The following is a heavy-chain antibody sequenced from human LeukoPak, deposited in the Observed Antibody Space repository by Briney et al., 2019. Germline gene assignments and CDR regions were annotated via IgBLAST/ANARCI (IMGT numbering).Heavy chain of an antibody. CDR1: GGSFSGYY. CDR3: AGGSRRLPWLPRAFDI. CDR2: INHSGST. D-gene: IGHD3-22*01. Sequence: SETLSLTCAVYGGSFSGYYWSWIRQPPGKGLEWIGEINHSGSTNYNPSLKSRVTISVDTSKNQFSLKLSSVTAADTAVYYCAGGSRRLPWLPRAFDIWGQGTMVTVSS. V-gene: IGHV4-34*01. J-gene: IGHJ3*02.